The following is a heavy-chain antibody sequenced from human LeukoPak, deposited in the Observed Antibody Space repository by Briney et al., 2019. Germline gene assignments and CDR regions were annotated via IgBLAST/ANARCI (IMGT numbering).Heavy chain of an antibody. CDR3: AKESRLGEPLVDY. CDR1: GFTFSDYY. V-gene: IGHV3-11*01. CDR2: ISSSGSTI. D-gene: IGHD3-16*01. J-gene: IGHJ4*02. Sequence: PGGSLRLSCAASGFTFSDYYMSWIRQAPGKGLEWVSYISSSGSTIYYADSVKGRFTISRDNAKNSLYLQMNSLRAEDTAVYYCAKESRLGEPLVDYWGQGTLVTVSS.